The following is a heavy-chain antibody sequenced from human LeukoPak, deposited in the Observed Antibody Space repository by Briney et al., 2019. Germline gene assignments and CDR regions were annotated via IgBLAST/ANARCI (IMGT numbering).Heavy chain of an antibody. Sequence: GGSLRLSCAASGFTVSTNYMSWVRQAPGKGLEWVSIIYSSGSTYYADSVKGRFTISRDNSKNTLYLQMNSLRAEDTALYYCARDRAYSYGPGDYWGQGTLVTVSS. D-gene: IGHD5-18*01. J-gene: IGHJ4*02. CDR1: GFTVSTNY. CDR3: ARDRAYSYGPGDY. CDR2: IYSSGST. V-gene: IGHV3-53*01.